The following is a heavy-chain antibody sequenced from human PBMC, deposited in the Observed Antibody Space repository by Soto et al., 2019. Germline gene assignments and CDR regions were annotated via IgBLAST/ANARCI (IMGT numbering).Heavy chain of an antibody. J-gene: IGHJ6*02. CDR2: ISSSSSYI. V-gene: IGHV3-21*01. Sequence: RKGLKWVSSISSSSSYIYYADSVKGRFTISRDNAKNSLYLQMNSLRAEDTAVYYCARGGCSGGSCYPYYYYYYGMDVRGQGTTVIVSS. D-gene: IGHD2-15*01. CDR3: ARGGCSGGSCYPYYYYYYGMDV.